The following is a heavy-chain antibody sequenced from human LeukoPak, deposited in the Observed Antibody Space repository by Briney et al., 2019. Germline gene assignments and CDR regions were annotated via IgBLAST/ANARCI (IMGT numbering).Heavy chain of an antibody. CDR3: ARDLRIGVDSPNRFDP. J-gene: IGHJ5*02. CDR2: VFHDGNT. CDR1: GASITRGGFY. D-gene: IGHD2-2*01. V-gene: IGHV4-30-2*01. Sequence: SETLSLTCTVSGASITRGGFYWTWIRRPPGKGLEWIGNVFHDGNTRYNPSLEDRVTISVDRSKNDFSLNLSSVTAADTAVYYCARDLRIGVDSPNRFDPWGQGTLVTVSS.